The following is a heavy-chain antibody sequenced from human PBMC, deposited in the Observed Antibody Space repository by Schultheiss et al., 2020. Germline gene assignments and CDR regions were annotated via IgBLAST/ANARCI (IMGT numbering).Heavy chain of an antibody. CDR2: ISYDGSNK. J-gene: IGHJ4*02. Sequence: WGALRLSCAASGFTFSDYVMYWVRQAPGKGLEWVAVISYDGSNKYYADSVKGRFTISRDNSKNTLYLQMNSLRAEDTAVYYCAKYRGSYVPRTRKESFDYWGQGTLVTVSS. CDR3: AKYRGSYVPRTRKESFDY. D-gene: IGHD1-26*01. CDR1: GFTFSDYV. V-gene: IGHV3-30*18.